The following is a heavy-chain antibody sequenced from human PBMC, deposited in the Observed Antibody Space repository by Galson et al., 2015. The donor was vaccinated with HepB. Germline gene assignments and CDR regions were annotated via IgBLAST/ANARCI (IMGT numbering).Heavy chain of an antibody. Sequence: SLRLSCAASGFTFSSYAMHWVRQAPGKGLEWVAVISYDGSNKYYADSVKGRFTISRDNSKNTLYLQMNSLRAEDTAVYYCARAELVEVVVITTVVVDYWGQGTLVTVSS. CDR2: ISYDGSNK. V-gene: IGHV3-30-3*01. D-gene: IGHD3-22*01. J-gene: IGHJ4*02. CDR3: ARAELVEVVVITTVVVDY. CDR1: GFTFSSYA.